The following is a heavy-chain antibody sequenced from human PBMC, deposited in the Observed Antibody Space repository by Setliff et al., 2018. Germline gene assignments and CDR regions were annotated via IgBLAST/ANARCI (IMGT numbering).Heavy chain of an antibody. CDR3: ARTAEYYDFWSGYYTVGYFDY. CDR1: GDSISSGYYY. CDR2: IYYSGST. V-gene: IGHV4-61*10. J-gene: IGHJ4*02. D-gene: IGHD3-3*01. Sequence: KTSETLSLTCTVSGDSISSGYYYWTWIRQSAGKGLEWIGYIYYSGSTNYNPSLKRRVTISVDTSKNQFSLTLSSVTAADTAVYYCARTAEYYDFWSGYYTVGYFDYWGQGTLVTVSS.